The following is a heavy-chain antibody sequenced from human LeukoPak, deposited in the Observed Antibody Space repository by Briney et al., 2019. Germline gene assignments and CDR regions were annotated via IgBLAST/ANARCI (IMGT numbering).Heavy chain of an antibody. J-gene: IGHJ4*02. D-gene: IGHD5-18*01. Sequence: SETLSLTCTVSGGSLTGYYWSWIRQPPGKGLEWIGSMYYSGSTNYNPSLNSRVTISEDKSKNQFSLKLTSVTAADTAVYYCRIRGYSYALDYWGQGTLVTVSS. CDR3: RIRGYSYALDY. CDR2: MYYSGST. CDR1: GGSLTGYY. V-gene: IGHV4-59*12.